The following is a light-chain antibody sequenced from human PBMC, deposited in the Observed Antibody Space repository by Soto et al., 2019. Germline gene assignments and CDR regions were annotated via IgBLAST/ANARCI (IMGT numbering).Light chain of an antibody. CDR2: EVS. CDR3: SSYAGSHVV. V-gene: IGLV2-14*01. CDR1: SSDVGAYNY. Sequence: QSVLTQPASVSGSPGQSITISCTGTSSDVGAYNYVSWYQQHPGKAPKLMISEVSNRPSGISNRFSGSKSGNTASLTISGLQAEDEADYYCSSYAGSHVVFGGGTQLTVL. J-gene: IGLJ2*01.